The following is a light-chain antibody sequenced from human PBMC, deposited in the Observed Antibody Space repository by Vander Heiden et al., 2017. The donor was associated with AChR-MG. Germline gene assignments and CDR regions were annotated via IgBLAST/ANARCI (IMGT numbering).Light chain of an antibody. CDR1: SLRSYY. CDR3: NSRDSSGNHLRV. CDR2: GKN. Sequence: SSELTQDPAVSVALGQTVRITCQGDSLRSYYASWYQQKPGQAPVLVIYGKNNRPSGIPDRFSGSSSGNTASLTITGAQAEEEADYYCNSRDSSGNHLRVFGGGTKLTV. J-gene: IGLJ2*01. V-gene: IGLV3-19*01.